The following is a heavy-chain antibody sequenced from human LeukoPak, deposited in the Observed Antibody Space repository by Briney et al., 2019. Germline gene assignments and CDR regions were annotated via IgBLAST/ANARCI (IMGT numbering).Heavy chain of an antibody. V-gene: IGHV4-39*07. D-gene: IGHD1-1*01. CDR1: GVSISTSIYH. J-gene: IGHJ4*02. CDR2: IFYSGSP. Sequence: SETLSLTCSVSGVSISTSIYHWGWIRQTPGKGLEWIGSIFYSGSPYYNPSLKSRVDISIETSKNQISLKLSSVTAADTAVYYCASNWSDFDYWGQGILVTVSS. CDR3: ASNWSDFDY.